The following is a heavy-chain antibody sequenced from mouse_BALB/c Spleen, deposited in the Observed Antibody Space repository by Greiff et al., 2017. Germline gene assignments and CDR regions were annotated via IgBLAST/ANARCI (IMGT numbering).Heavy chain of an antibody. Sequence: LQQPGSELVRPGASVKMSCKASGYTFTSYWMHWVKQRHGQGLAWIGNIYPGSGSTNYDEKFKSKATLTVDTASSTAYMQLSSLTSEDSAVYYCTTMSFADWGQGTLVTVSA. CDR3: TTMSFAD. CDR2: IYPGSGST. CDR1: GYTFTSYW. D-gene: IGHD2-4*01. J-gene: IGHJ3*01. V-gene: IGHV1S22*01.